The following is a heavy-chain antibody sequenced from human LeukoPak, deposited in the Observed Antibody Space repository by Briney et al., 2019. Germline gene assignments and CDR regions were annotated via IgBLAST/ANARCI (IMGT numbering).Heavy chain of an antibody. CDR2: IYTSGST. V-gene: IGHV4-4*07. Sequence: KPSETLSLTCTVSGGSISSYYWSWIRQPAGKGLEWIGRIYTSGSTNYNPSLKSRVTMSVDTSKNQFSLKLSSVTAADTAVYYCAREFAVTTSWRKGSFDYWGQGTLVTVSS. CDR1: GGSISSYY. CDR3: AREFAVTTSWRKGSFDY. D-gene: IGHD4-11*01. J-gene: IGHJ4*02.